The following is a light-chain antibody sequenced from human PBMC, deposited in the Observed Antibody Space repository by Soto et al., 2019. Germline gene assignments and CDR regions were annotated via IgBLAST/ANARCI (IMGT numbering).Light chain of an antibody. CDR3: AAWDDSLSGYV. CDR1: SSDVGGYNH. J-gene: IGLJ1*01. V-gene: IGLV2-14*01. CDR2: EVS. Sequence: QSVLTQPASVSGSPGQSITISCTGSSSDVGGYNHVSWYQQHPGKAPKLMIYEVSNRPSGVSNRFSGSKSGNTASLTISGLQAEDEADYYCAAWDDSLSGYVFGTGTKVTVL.